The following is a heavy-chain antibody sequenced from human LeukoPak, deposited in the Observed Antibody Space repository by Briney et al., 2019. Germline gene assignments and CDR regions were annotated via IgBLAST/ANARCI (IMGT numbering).Heavy chain of an antibody. CDR1: GDSISINFN. D-gene: IGHD6-19*01. CDR3: VRHRQWLLFPDY. Sequence: SETLSLTCTVSGDSISINFNWGWSRPPPGKGLEWIGSIFYSGATYYSPSLKRRVTISVDTSKNQFSLKLSSMTAADTAVYYCVRHRQWLLFPDYWGQGTLVTVSS. J-gene: IGHJ4*02. CDR2: IFYSGAT. V-gene: IGHV4-39*01.